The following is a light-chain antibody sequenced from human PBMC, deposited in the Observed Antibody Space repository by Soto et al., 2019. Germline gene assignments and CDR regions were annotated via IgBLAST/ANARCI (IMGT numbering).Light chain of an antibody. Sequence: QSVLTQPRSVSGSPGQSVTISCTGTSSDVGGYNYVSWYQQHPGKAPKLMIYDVSKRPSGVPDRFSGSKSGNTASLTISGLQAEDEPDYYCCSYAGSVVFGGGIKLTVL. CDR2: DVS. CDR1: SSDVGGYNY. J-gene: IGLJ2*01. V-gene: IGLV2-11*01. CDR3: CSYAGSVV.